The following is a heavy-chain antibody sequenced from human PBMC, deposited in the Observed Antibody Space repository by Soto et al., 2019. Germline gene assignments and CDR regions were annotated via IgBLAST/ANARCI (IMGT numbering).Heavy chain of an antibody. Sequence: ASVKVSCKASGYPYSDNQIHWLRRAPGQGLEWMGRINPKSDDTNYAQKFQGRVTMTRDTSIDTAYLELTGLTSDDTATYYCARKHSLDYIRWGLDPWGQGTLVTVSS. D-gene: IGHD4-4*01. CDR3: ARKHSLDYIRWGLDP. CDR2: INPKSDDT. CDR1: GYPYSDNQ. V-gene: IGHV1-2*02. J-gene: IGHJ5*02.